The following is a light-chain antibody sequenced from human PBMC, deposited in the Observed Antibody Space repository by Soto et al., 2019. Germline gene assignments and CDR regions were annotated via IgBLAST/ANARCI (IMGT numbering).Light chain of an antibody. V-gene: IGLV2-14*01. CDR1: SSDVGAYNY. J-gene: IGLJ1*01. CDR3: RSYASPSTAV. Sequence: QSALTQPASVSGSPGQSITISRTGTSSDVGAYNYVSWYQQHPGKAPKLMIYEVNYRPSGVSNRFSGSKSGITASLTISGLQAEDEADYYCRSYASPSTAVFGSGTKVTVL. CDR2: EVN.